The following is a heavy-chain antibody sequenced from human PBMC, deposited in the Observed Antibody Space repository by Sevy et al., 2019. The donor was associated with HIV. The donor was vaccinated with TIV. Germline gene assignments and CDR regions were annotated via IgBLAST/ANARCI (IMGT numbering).Heavy chain of an antibody. Sequence: GGSLRLSCAASGFTFSSYDMHWVRQATGKGLEWVSAIGTAGDTYYPGSVKGRFTISRENAKNSLYLQMNSLRAGDTAGFYCARGGGYSSSLWAFDIWGQGTMVTVSS. CDR2: IGTAGDT. D-gene: IGHD6-13*01. CDR1: GFTFSSYD. CDR3: ARGGGYSSSLWAFDI. V-gene: IGHV3-13*01. J-gene: IGHJ3*02.